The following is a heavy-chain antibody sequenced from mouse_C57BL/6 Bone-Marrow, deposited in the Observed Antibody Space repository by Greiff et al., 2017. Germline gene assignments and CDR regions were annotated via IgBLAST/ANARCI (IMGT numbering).Heavy chain of an antibody. Sequence: LVESGAELVRPGTSVKMSCKASGYTFTNYWIGWAKQRPGHGLEWIGDIYPGGGYTNYNEKFKGKATLTADKSSSTAYMQCSSLTSEDSAIYYCARYYGHWYFDVWGTGTTVTVSS. CDR2: IYPGGGYT. J-gene: IGHJ1*03. V-gene: IGHV1-63*01. CDR3: ARYYGHWYFDV. CDR1: GYTFTNYW. D-gene: IGHD1-2*01.